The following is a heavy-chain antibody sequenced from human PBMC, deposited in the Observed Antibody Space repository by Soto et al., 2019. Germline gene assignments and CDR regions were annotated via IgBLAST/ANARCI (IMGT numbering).Heavy chain of an antibody. CDR1: GGTFSSYA. CDR3: ASCQAGIAAAGTGPYYYYGMNV. J-gene: IGHJ6*02. V-gene: IGHV1-69*13. D-gene: IGHD6-13*01. CDR2: IIPIFGTA. Sequence: SVKVSCKASGGTFSSYAISWVRQAPGQGLEWMGGIIPIFGTANYAQKFQGRVTITADESTSTAYMELSSLRSEDTAVYYCASCQAGIAAAGTGPYYYYGMNVWGQGTTVTVSS.